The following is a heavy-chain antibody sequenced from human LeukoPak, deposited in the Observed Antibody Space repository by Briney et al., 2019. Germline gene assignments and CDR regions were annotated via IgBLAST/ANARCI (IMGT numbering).Heavy chain of an antibody. CDR2: VFYPGST. J-gene: IGHJ4*02. V-gene: IGHV4-59*11. CDR3: ASRPAGSTWYGVFDY. Sequence: SETLSLTCTVSGGPIDRHYWSWIRQPPGKGLEWIGYVFYPGSTDYNPSLKSRVTMSLDTSRDQFSLRLTSVTAADTAIYYCASRPAGSTWYGVFDYWSQGTLVTVSS. CDR1: GGPIDRHY. D-gene: IGHD6-13*01.